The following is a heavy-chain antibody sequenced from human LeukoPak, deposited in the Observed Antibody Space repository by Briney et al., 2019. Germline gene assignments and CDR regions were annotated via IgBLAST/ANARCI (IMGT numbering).Heavy chain of an antibody. CDR2: IYYSGST. CDR3: ARFEGYDFLTGYAYYFDH. V-gene: IGHV4-59*01. D-gene: IGHD3-9*01. J-gene: IGHJ4*02. Sequence: SETLSLTCTVSGGSISSYYWSWIRQPPGKGLEWIGYIYYSGSTNYNPSLKSRVTISVDTSKNQFSLKLSSVAAADTAVYYCARFEGYDFLTGYAYYFDHWGQGTLVTVSS. CDR1: GGSISSYY.